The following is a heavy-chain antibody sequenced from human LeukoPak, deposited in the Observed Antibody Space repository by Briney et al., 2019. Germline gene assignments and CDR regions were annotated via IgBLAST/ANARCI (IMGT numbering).Heavy chain of an antibody. V-gene: IGHV3-48*02. CDR1: GFTFSTYN. D-gene: IGHD1-26*01. CDR3: ARDSRGRYSLFDY. CDR2: IGSSYSTI. J-gene: IGHJ4*02. Sequence: GGSLRLSCAASGFTFSTYNMNWVRQAPGKGREWVSYIGSSYSTIYYADSVKGRFTISRDNAKNSLYLQMNSLRDEDTAVYYCARDSRGRYSLFDYWGQGTLVTVSS.